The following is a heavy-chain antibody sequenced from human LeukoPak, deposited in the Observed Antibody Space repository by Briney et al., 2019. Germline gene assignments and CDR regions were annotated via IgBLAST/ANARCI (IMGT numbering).Heavy chain of an antibody. Sequence: ASVKVSCKASGHTFTSYDINWVRQATGQGLEWMGWMNPNSGNTGYAQKFQGRVTMTRNTSISTAYMELSSLRSEDTAVYYCARDQRIGTYYFDYWGQGTLVTVSS. CDR1: GHTFTSYD. J-gene: IGHJ4*02. V-gene: IGHV1-8*01. CDR2: MNPNSGNT. D-gene: IGHD2-15*01. CDR3: ARDQRIGTYYFDY.